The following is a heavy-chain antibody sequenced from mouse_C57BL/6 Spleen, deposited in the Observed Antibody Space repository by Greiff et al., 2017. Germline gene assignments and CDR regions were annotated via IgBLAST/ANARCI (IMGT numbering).Heavy chain of an antibody. Sequence: EVQGVESGGGLVKPGGSLKLSCAASGFTFSSYTMSWVRQTPEKRLEWVATISGGGGNTYYPDSVKGRFTISRDNAKNTLYLQMSSLRSEDTALYYCARQNVDYSAWFAYWGQGTLVTVSA. CDR2: ISGGGGNT. CDR3: ARQNVDYSAWFAY. J-gene: IGHJ3*01. CDR1: GFTFSSYT. V-gene: IGHV5-9*01. D-gene: IGHD2-4*01.